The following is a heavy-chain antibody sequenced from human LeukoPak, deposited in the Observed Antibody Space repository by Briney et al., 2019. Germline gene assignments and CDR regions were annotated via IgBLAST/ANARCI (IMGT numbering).Heavy chain of an antibody. V-gene: IGHV4-30-4*01. CDR2: ST. Sequence: SETLSLTCTVSGGSINSGDYHWSWIRQLPGKGLEWIGSTYYQPSLKSRVSISVDISKNQFSLKLSSVTAADTAVYYCARGPTVTPDYWGQGTLVTVSS. CDR1: GGSINSGDYH. CDR3: ARGPTVTPDY. D-gene: IGHD4-17*01. J-gene: IGHJ4*02.